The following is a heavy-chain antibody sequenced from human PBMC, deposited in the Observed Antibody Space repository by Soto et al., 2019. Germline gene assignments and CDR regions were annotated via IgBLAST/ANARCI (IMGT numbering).Heavy chain of an antibody. D-gene: IGHD2-15*01. J-gene: IGHJ6*02. V-gene: IGHV2-26*01. Sequence: QVTLKESGPVLVKPTETLTLTCTVSGFSLSNARMGVSWIRQPHVKALVWLAHIFSTDAKSYSTSLKSRLTISKDTSKSQVVLTMTNMDPVDTATYYCARIRNVAYYYYDYGMDVWGQGTTVTVSS. CDR1: GFSLSNARMG. CDR3: ARIRNVAYYYYDYGMDV. CDR2: IFSTDAK.